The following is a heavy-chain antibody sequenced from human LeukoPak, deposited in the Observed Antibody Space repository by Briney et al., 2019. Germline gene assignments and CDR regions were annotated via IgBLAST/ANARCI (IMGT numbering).Heavy chain of an antibody. D-gene: IGHD6-13*01. CDR1: RLSFSTYG. J-gene: IGHJ4*02. Sequence: AGGSLRLSCAGSRLSFSTYGMNWVRQVPGKGLEWISYISSTSDTIHYEDSVRGRFTISRDNAKSSLYLQMNSLRAEDTAVYYCARYKAALGYWGQGTLVTVSS. CDR2: ISSTSDTI. V-gene: IGHV3-48*01. CDR3: ARYKAALGY.